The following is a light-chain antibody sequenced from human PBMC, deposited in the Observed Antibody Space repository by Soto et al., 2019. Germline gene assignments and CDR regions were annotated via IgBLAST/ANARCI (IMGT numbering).Light chain of an antibody. J-gene: IGKJ1*01. CDR1: QSLRSS. CDR3: QKYNNWPQT. CDR2: DAS. Sequence: ETMMTQSPDTLSVSLGERATLSCRASQSLRSSLAWYQQKPGQAPRLLIYDASTRATGIPARFSGSGSGTVFTLTISGQQSEDFGVYYCQKYNNWPQTFGQGTKVEFK. V-gene: IGKV3-15*01.